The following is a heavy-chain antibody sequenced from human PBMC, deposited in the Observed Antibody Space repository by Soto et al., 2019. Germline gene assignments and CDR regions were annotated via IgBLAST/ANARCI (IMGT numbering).Heavy chain of an antibody. CDR3: ATAYVYDFENSNYYRDAFDI. D-gene: IGHD3-22*01. CDR1: GYNFTNYW. Sequence: GESLKISCKGSGYNFTNYWIAWVRQMPGKGLEWMAIMYPDDSDIRYSPSFEAHVTISADKSTSTASLQWSSLKASDTAMYYCATAYVYDFENSNYYRDAFDIWGQGTLVTVSS. J-gene: IGHJ3*02. CDR2: MYPDDSDI. V-gene: IGHV5-51*01.